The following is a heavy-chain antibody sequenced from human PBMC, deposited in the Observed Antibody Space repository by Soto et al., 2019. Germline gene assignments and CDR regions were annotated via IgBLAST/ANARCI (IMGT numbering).Heavy chain of an antibody. J-gene: IGHJ5*02. D-gene: IGHD2-2*01. Sequence: PSETLSLTCTVSGGSISSGDYYWSWIRQPPGKGLEWIGYIYYSGSTYYNPSLKSRVTISVDTSKNQFSLKLSSVTAADTAVYYCARGKSSREDIVVVPAAHSDNWFDPRGQRTPVTVSS. CDR3: ARGKSSREDIVVVPAAHSDNWFDP. CDR1: GGSISSGDYY. CDR2: IYYSGST. V-gene: IGHV4-30-4*01.